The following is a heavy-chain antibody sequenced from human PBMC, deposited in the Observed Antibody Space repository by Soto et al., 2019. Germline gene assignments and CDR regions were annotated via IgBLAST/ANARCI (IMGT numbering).Heavy chain of an antibody. Sequence: VGSLRLSCAASGFTFSSYAMSWVRQAPGKGLEWVSAISGSGGSTYYADSVKGRFTISRDNSKNTLYLQMNSLRAEDTAVYYCAKEGYYYDSSGYIFDYWGQGTLVTV. CDR3: AKEGYYYDSSGYIFDY. D-gene: IGHD3-22*01. CDR1: GFTFSSYA. V-gene: IGHV3-23*01. J-gene: IGHJ4*02. CDR2: ISGSGGST.